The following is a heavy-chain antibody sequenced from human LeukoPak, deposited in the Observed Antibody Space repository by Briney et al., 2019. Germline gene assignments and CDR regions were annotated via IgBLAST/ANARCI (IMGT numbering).Heavy chain of an antibody. CDR1: GFTFDDYA. CDR2: ITNSGNSK. D-gene: IGHD5-24*01. CDR3: TRVGYIDEGIDY. J-gene: IGHJ4*02. Sequence: GGSLRLSCAASGFTFDDYAMNWVRQAPGKGLEWVSYITNSGNSKSYADSVKGRFTISRDNAKNSLYLQMNSLRAEDTAIYYCTRVGYIDEGIDYWGQGTLVTVSS. V-gene: IGHV3-48*03.